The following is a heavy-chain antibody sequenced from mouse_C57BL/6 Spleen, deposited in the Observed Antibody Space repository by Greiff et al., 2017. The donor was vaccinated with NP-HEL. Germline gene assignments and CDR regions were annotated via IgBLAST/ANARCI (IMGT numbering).Heavy chain of an antibody. Sequence: VQLQQSGPELVKPGASVKISCKASGYAFSSSWMNWVKQRPGKGLEWIGRIYPGDGDTNYNGKFKGKATLTADKSSSTAYMQLSSLPSEDSAVYFCARSEGYYGSIYGWYFDVWGTGTTVTVSS. CDR3: ARSEGYYGSIYGWYFDV. CDR2: IYPGDGDT. V-gene: IGHV1-82*01. J-gene: IGHJ1*03. D-gene: IGHD1-1*01. CDR1: GYAFSSSW.